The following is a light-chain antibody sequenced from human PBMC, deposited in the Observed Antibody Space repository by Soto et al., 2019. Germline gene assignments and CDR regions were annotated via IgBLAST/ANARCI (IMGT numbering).Light chain of an antibody. CDR2: AAS. CDR1: RGIGDR. J-gene: IGKJ1*01. Sequence: DIQMPKSPSSLSSVVGDIFHISCRASRGIGDRLAWFQQKPGKAPQFLIQAASNLQSCVPSRFSGSGSRTEFTLTISSLQPDDYGTYYCQQYYDSRTCGQGPTGDIK. V-gene: IGKV1D-16*01. CDR3: QQYYDSRT.